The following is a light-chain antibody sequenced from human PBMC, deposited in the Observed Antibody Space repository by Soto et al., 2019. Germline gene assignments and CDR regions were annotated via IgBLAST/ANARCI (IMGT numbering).Light chain of an antibody. Sequence: QSALAQPASVFGSPGQSVTISCTGPRSDIGDSNFISWYQHSPGKAPRLLIYEVNNRPSGVSKRFSGSKAGNTASLTISGLLDDDEADYFCASFRSGTILVFGSGTKV. CDR3: ASFRSGTILV. CDR2: EVN. J-gene: IGLJ6*01. V-gene: IGLV2-14*01. CDR1: RSDIGDSNF.